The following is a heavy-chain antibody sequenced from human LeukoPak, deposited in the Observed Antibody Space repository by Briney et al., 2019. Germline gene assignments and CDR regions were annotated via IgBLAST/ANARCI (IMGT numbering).Heavy chain of an antibody. D-gene: IGHD3-3*01. CDR3: AKDGLGFWSGYSSHFDY. CDR1: GFTFSSYG. J-gene: IGHJ4*02. CDR2: ISYDGSNK. Sequence: GRSLRLSCAASGFTFSSYGMHWVRQAPGKGLEWVAVISYDGSNKYYADSVKGRFTISRVNSKNTLYLQMNSLRAEDTAVYYCAKDGLGFWSGYSSHFDYWGQGTLVTVSS. V-gene: IGHV3-30*18.